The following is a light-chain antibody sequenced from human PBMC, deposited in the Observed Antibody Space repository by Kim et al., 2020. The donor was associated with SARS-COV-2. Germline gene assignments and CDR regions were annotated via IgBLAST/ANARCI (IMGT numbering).Light chain of an antibody. J-gene: IGLJ2*01. V-gene: IGLV2-23*02. CDR2: EVS. Sequence: GQSITSSCTGTRSDVGSYNLVSWYQQHPGKAPKLMIYEVSKRPSGVSNRFSGSKSGNTASLTISGLQAEDEADYYCCSYAGSSTLVFGGGTQLTVL. CDR3: CSYAGSSTLV. CDR1: RSDVGSYNL.